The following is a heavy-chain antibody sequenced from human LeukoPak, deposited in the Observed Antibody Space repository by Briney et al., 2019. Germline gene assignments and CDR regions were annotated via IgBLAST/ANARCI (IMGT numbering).Heavy chain of an antibody. D-gene: IGHD5-18*01. V-gene: IGHV4-4*07. CDR3: ARGLPYRKAGNWFDP. J-gene: IGHJ5*02. CDR1: GGSISSYY. CDR2: IYTSGST. Sequence: SETLSLTCTVSGGSISSYYWSWIRQPAGKGLEWIGRIYTSGSTNYNPSLKSRVTMSVDTSKNQFSLKLSSVTAADTAVYYCARGLPYRKAGNWFDPWGQGTLVTVSS.